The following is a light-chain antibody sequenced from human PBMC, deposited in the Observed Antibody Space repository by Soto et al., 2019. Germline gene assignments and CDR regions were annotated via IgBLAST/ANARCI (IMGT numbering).Light chain of an antibody. CDR1: RSVSFY. J-gene: IGKJ2*01. CDR2: DAS. Sequence: EIVLTQSPATLSLSPGERATLSCRASRSVSFYLAWYQQKPGQAPRLLIYDASNRATGIPARFSGSGAGTDFSLPISSLEPDDFAVYFCQQRSNWPHTFGQGTKLEI. V-gene: IGKV3-11*01. CDR3: QQRSNWPHT.